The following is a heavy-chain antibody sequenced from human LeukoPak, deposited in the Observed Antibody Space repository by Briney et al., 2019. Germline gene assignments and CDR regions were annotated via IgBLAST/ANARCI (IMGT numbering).Heavy chain of an antibody. CDR2: ISYDGSNK. CDR1: GFTFSSYG. J-gene: IGHJ4*02. Sequence: GGSLRLSCAASGFTFSSYGMHWVRQAPGKGLEWVAVISYDGSNKYYADSVKGRFTISRDNSKNTLYQQMNSLRAEDTAVYYCARGGRGYSYGYEYYFDYWGQGTLVTVSS. V-gene: IGHV3-30*03. D-gene: IGHD5-18*01. CDR3: ARGGRGYSYGYEYYFDY.